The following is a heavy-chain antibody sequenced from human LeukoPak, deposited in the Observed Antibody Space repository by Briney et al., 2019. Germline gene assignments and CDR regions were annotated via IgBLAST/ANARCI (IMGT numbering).Heavy chain of an antibody. V-gene: IGHV4-39*01. CDR1: GGSISSSSYY. J-gene: IGHJ4*02. CDR2: IYYSGST. Sequence: SETLSLTCTVSGGSISSSSYYWGWICQPPGKGLEWIGSIYYSGSTYYNPSLKSRVTISADTSKNQFSLKLSSVTAADTAVYYCARLELEPFDYWGQGTLVTVSS. CDR3: ARLELEPFDY. D-gene: IGHD1-1*01.